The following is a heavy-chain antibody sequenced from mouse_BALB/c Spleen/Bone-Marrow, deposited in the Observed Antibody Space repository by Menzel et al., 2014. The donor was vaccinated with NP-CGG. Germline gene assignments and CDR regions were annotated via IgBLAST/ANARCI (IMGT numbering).Heavy chain of an antibody. CDR3: TIGGFDY. CDR1: GYTFTSYW. J-gene: IGHJ2*01. Sequence: GPELVKPGASVKLSCKASGYTFTSYWMHWAKLRPGQGFEWIGEINPSNGGTNYNEKFKRKATLTVDKSSSTAYMQLSSLTSEDSAVYYCTIGGFDYWGQGTLSQSPQ. V-gene: IGHV1S16*01. CDR2: INPSNGGT.